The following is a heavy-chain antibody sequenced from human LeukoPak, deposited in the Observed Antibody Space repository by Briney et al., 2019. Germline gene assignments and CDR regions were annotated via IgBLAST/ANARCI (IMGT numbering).Heavy chain of an antibody. J-gene: IGHJ5*02. CDR3: ARVSRHYYDSSGYYNWFDP. CDR1: GGSISSGGYY. D-gene: IGHD3-22*01. CDR2: IYYSGST. V-gene: IGHV4-31*03. Sequence: SQTLSLTCTVSGGSISSGGYYWSWIRQHPGKGLEWIGYIYYSGSTYYNPSLKSRVTISVDTSKNQFSLKLSSVTAADTAVYCCARVSRHYYDSSGYYNWFDPWGQGTLVTVSS.